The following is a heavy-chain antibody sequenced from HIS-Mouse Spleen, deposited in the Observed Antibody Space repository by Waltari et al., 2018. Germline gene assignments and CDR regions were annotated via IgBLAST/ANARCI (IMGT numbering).Heavy chain of an antibody. J-gene: IGHJ2*01. V-gene: IGHV4-39*07. CDR3: AREIPYSSSWYDWYFDL. D-gene: IGHD6-13*01. CDR1: GAPISSSSYY. CDR2: VYYSGST. Sequence: QLQLQESGPGLVKPSETLSLTCTVPGAPISSSSYYWGWIRQPPGKGLEWIGSVYYSGSTYYNPSLKSRVTISVDTSKNQFSLKLSSVTAADTAVYYCAREIPYSSSWYDWYFDLWGRGTLVTVSS.